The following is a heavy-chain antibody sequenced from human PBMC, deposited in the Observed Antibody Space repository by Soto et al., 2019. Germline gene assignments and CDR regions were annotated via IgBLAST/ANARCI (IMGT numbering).Heavy chain of an antibody. CDR1: GGSTSSGDYY. Sequence: SETLSLTCTVSGGSTSSGDYYWSWIRQPPGKGLEWIGYIYYSGSTYYNPSLKSRITISVDASKNQFSLKLSSVTAADTAVYYCARSGPLYDSTGFYWYFDLWGRGTLVTVSS. V-gene: IGHV4-30-4*01. CDR2: IYYSGST. D-gene: IGHD3-22*01. CDR3: ARSGPLYDSTGFYWYFDL. J-gene: IGHJ2*01.